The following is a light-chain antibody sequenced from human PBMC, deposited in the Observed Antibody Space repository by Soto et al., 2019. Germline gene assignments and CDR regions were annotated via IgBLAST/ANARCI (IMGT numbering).Light chain of an antibody. CDR2: KAS. J-gene: IGKJ1*01. V-gene: IGKV1-5*03. CDR3: QQYDNDAWS. CDR1: QTLSNW. Sequence: IQMTQSPSALSASVGDRVTITCRASQTLSNWLAWYQQKPGKAPKLLMYKASTLESGVPSRFSGSGSGTEFTLSISGLQPDDFATYYCQQYDNDAWSFGQGTK.